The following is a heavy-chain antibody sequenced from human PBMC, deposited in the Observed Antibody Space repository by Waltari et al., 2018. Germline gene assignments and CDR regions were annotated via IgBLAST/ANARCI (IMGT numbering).Heavy chain of an antibody. Sequence: EVQLVESGGGLVQPGGSLRLSCAASGFTFSSYWMSWVRQAPGKGLEWVANIKQDGSEKYYVDYVKGRFTISRDNAKNSLYLQMNSLRAEDTAVYYCARENDYYDSSRYFDYWGQGTLVTVSS. J-gene: IGHJ4*02. D-gene: IGHD3-22*01. CDR3: ARENDYYDSSRYFDY. CDR1: GFTFSSYW. V-gene: IGHV3-7*01. CDR2: IKQDGSEK.